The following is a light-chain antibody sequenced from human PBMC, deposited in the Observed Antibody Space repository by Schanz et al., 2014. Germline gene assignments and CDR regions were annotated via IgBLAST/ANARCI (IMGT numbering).Light chain of an antibody. CDR3: QQYNNWPPLT. CDR2: GAS. V-gene: IGKV3-20*01. J-gene: IGKJ4*01. Sequence: EIVLTQSPVTLSLSPGDRATLSCRASPTLGSTFLAWYQLKPGQAPRLIIYGASNRAAGIPDRFGGSGSGTDFTLTISRVEREDFAVYYCQQYNNWPPLTFGGGTKVEIK. CDR1: PTLGSTF.